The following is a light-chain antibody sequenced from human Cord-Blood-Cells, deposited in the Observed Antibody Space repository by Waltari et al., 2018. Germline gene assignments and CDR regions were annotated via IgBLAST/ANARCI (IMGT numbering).Light chain of an antibody. V-gene: IGLV2-23*01. CDR2: EGS. CDR3: CSYAGSSTSWV. J-gene: IGLJ3*02. CDR1: SSDVGRYNL. Sequence: QSALTQPAPVSGSPGQSITISCTGPSSDVGRYNLVSWYQQHPGKAPKLMIYEGSKRPSGVSNRFSGSKSGNTASLTIAGLQAEDEADYYCCSYAGSSTSWVFGGGTKLTVL.